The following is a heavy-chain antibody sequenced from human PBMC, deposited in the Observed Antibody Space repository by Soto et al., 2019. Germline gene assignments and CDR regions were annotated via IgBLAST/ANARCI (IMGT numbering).Heavy chain of an antibody. J-gene: IGHJ4*02. D-gene: IGHD5-18*01. Sequence: GWSLRLSCASSVFMFSAYWMSWVRRAPGKGLEWVANIHGDGGKIYYVDSVKGRFTISRDNAKRSLYLQMNSLRAEDTAVYYCARDFYGGYTYGPGDYWGQGALVTVSS. V-gene: IGHV3-7*01. CDR2: IHGDGGKI. CDR1: VFMFSAYW. CDR3: ARDFYGGYTYGPGDY.